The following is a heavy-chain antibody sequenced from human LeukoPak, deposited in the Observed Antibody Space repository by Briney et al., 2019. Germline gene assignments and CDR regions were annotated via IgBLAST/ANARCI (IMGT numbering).Heavy chain of an antibody. V-gene: IGHV3-7*01. D-gene: IGHD5-12*01. Sequence: GGSLRLSCAASGFTFSSYWMSWVRQAPGKGLEWVANIKQDGSEKYYVDSVKGRFTISRDNAKNSLYLQMNSLRAEDTAVYYCARDPGYSGYDRYYDYWGQGTLVTVSS. J-gene: IGHJ4*02. CDR2: IKQDGSEK. CDR3: ARDPGYSGYDRYYDY. CDR1: GFTFSSYW.